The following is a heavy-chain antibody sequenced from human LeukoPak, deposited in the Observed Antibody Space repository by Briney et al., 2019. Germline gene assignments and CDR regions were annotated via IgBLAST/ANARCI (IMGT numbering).Heavy chain of an antibody. D-gene: IGHD2-2*01. CDR2: ISGSGAST. CDR1: GFTFSSSA. Sequence: GGSLRLSCVASGFTFSSSAMSWVRQAPGKGLEWVSAISGSGASTYYADSVKGRFTISRDNSKNTLYLQMNSLRAEDTAVYYCAKRPGSCSSTSCYYYYMDVWGKGTTVTVSS. J-gene: IGHJ6*03. CDR3: AKRPGSCSSTSCYYYYMDV. V-gene: IGHV3-23*01.